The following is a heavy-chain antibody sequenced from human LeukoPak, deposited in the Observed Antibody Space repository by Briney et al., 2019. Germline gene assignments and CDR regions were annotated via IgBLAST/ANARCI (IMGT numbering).Heavy chain of an antibody. CDR3: AKGGYSYGYALIGWYSDL. J-gene: IGHJ2*01. Sequence: GGSLRLSCTPSVLTCSINYMSWLPHAPGKGLEWVSVIYSGGRTYGAASVKGRFTTSTENSKNTLYMQMNSLRAEDTAVYYRAKGGYSYGYALIGWYSDLGGGGTLVTVS. CDR1: VLTCSINY. CDR2: IYSGGRT. V-gene: IGHV3-66*01. D-gene: IGHD5-18*01.